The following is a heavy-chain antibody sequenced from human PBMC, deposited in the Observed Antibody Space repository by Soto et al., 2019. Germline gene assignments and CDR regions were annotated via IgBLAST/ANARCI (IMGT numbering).Heavy chain of an antibody. CDR2: IFANGHT. Sequence: TLSLTCIVSGGSISEKYWNWVRQPPGKGLEWIGLIFANGHTDYNPSLKSRVTMSVDASKNQFSLRLTSMTAADTAVYYCVASLAASGLNWLDPWGRGTLVTVSS. CDR1: GGSISEKY. CDR3: VASLAASGLNWLDP. J-gene: IGHJ5*02. D-gene: IGHD6-13*01. V-gene: IGHV4-4*07.